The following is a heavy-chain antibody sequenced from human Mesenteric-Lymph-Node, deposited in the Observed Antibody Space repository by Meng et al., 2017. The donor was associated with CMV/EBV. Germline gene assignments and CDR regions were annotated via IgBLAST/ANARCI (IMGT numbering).Heavy chain of an antibody. CDR1: GFTFSDYH. J-gene: IGHJ4*02. D-gene: IGHD3-22*01. Sequence: GESLKISCAASGFTFSDYHMSWIRQAPGKGLEWVSYITNTGNNVYYADSVKGRFTISRDNAKNSVYLQMNSLRAEDTAVYYCSRDRLTFYYDTSAFADWGQGTLVTVSS. CDR2: ITNTGNNV. CDR3: SRDRLTFYYDTSAFAD. V-gene: IGHV3-11*01.